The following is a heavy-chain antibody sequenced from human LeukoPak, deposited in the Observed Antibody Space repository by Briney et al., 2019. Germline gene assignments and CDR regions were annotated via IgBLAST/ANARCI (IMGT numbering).Heavy chain of an antibody. D-gene: IGHD2-2*02. CDR1: GFTFSSYA. V-gene: IGHV3-30*04. Sequence: TGRSLRLSCAASGFTFSSYAMHWVRQAPGKGLEWVAVISYDGSNKYYADSVKGRFTISRDNSKNTLYLQMNSLRAEDTAVYYCARDFMVPRTHCSSTSCYIMDVWGKGTTVTVSS. CDR3: ARDFMVPRTHCSSTSCYIMDV. J-gene: IGHJ6*03. CDR2: ISYDGSNK.